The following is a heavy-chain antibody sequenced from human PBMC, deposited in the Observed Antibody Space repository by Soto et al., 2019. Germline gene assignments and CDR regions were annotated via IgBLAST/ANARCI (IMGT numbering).Heavy chain of an antibody. CDR2: ISSSSSYI. V-gene: IGHV3-21*01. D-gene: IGHD3-16*01. Sequence: GGSLRLSCAASGFTFSSYSMNWVRQAPGKGLEWVSSISSSSSYIYYADSVKGRFTISRDNAKNSLYLQMNSLRAEDTAVYYCARDQLHYDWPPYDYWGQGTLVTVSS. CDR3: ARDQLHYDWPPYDY. J-gene: IGHJ4*02. CDR1: GFTFSSYS.